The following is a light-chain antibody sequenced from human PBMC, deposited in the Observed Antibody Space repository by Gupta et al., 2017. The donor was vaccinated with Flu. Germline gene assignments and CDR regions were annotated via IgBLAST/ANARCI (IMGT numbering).Light chain of an antibody. CDR1: QSVLSSSNNKNY. J-gene: IGKJ4*01. CDR2: WAS. CDR3: QQYYSVPLT. Sequence: DIVMTQSPDSLALSLGERATINRKSSQSVLSSSNNKNYLAWYQQKPGQPPMLLIYWASTRESGVPDRFSGSGSGTDFTLTISSLRPEDVAVYYCQQYYSVPLTFGGGTKVEIK. V-gene: IGKV4-1*01.